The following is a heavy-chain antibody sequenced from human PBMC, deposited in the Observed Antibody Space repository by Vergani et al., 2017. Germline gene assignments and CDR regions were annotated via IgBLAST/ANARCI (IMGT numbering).Heavy chain of an antibody. CDR1: GGSFSGYY. J-gene: IGHJ4*02. D-gene: IGHD6-19*01. Sequence: QVQLQQWGAGLLKPSETLSLTCAVYGGSFSGYYWSWIRQPAGKGLEWIGRIYTSGSTNYNPSLKSRVTISVDTSKNQFSLKLSSVTAADTAVYYCAGDSSSGWEIDYWGQGTLVTVSS. CDR3: AGDSSSGWEIDY. V-gene: IGHV4-59*10. CDR2: IYTSGST.